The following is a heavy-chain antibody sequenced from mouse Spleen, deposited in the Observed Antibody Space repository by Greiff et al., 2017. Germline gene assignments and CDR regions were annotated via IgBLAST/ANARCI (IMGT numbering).Heavy chain of an antibody. CDR1: GYSFTGYY. CDR3: ARKDDGYYYAMDY. J-gene: IGHJ4*01. D-gene: IGHD2-12*01. CDR2: INPSTGGT. Sequence: EVQLQQSGPELVKPGASVKISCKASGYSFTGYYMNWVKQSPEKSLEWIGEINPSTGGTTYNQKFKAKATLTVDKSSSTAYMQLKSLTSEDSAVYYCARKDDGYYYAMDYWGQGTSVTVSS. V-gene: IGHV1-42*01.